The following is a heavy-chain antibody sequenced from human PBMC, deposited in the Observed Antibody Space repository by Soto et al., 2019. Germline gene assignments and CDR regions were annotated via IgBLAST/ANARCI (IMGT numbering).Heavy chain of an antibody. Sequence: ASVKVSCKASGGTFSSYAISWVRQAPGQGLEWMGGIIPIFGTANYAQKFQGRVTITADASTSTAYMELRSLRSEDTAVYYCAREDGSGWNFDYWGQGTLVTVSS. CDR3: AREDGSGWNFDY. CDR1: GGTFSSYA. CDR2: IIPIFGTA. D-gene: IGHD6-19*01. V-gene: IGHV1-69*13. J-gene: IGHJ4*02.